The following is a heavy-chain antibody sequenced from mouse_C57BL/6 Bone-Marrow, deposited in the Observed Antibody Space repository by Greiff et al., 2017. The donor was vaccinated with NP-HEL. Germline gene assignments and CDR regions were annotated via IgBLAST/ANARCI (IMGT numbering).Heavy chain of an antibody. J-gene: IGHJ1*03. CDR3: ANYYGAGGYFDV. CDR2: IYPGDGDT. V-gene: IGHV1-82*01. D-gene: IGHD1-1*01. CDR1: GYAFSSSW. Sequence: VQLQQSGPELVKPGASVKISCKASGYAFSSSWMNWVKQRPGKGLEWLGRIYPGDGDTNYNGKFKGKAKLTADKSSSTAYMLRSSLTSEDSAVYFCANYYGAGGYFDVWGTGTTVTVSS.